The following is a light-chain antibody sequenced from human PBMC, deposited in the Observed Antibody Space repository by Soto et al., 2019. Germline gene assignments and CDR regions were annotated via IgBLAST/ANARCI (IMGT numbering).Light chain of an antibody. Sequence: DIQMTQSPSTLSASVGDKVTITCRASQSMSSWLAWYQQKPGKAPKLLIYKASILESGVPSRLSGSGSGTEFTLTISSLQPDDFATYYCQQYQSYSHFGQGTKVEIK. CDR3: QQYQSYSH. CDR1: QSMSSW. J-gene: IGKJ1*01. CDR2: KAS. V-gene: IGKV1-5*03.